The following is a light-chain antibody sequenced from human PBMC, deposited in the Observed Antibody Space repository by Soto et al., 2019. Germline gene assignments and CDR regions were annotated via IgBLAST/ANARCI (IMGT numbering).Light chain of an antibody. Sequence: EIVMTQSPATLSVSPGARATLSCRASRSISSDLAWYQQKPGQAPRLLIYGASTRATGIPARFSGSGSGTEFTLTISSLQSEDFALYYCQQYNNWPPLTFGGGTKVEIK. CDR3: QQYNNWPPLT. J-gene: IGKJ4*01. V-gene: IGKV3-15*01. CDR1: RSISSD. CDR2: GAS.